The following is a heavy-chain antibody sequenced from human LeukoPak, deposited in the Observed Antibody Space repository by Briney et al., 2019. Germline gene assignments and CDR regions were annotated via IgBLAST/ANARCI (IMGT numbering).Heavy chain of an antibody. CDR1: GGTFSSYA. CDR2: IIPIFGTA. J-gene: IGHJ4*02. D-gene: IGHD5-18*01. Sequence: SVKVSCKASGGTFSSYAISWVRQAPAQGLEWMGGIIPIFGTANYAQKFQGRVTITADESTSTAYMELSSLRSEDTAVYYCARGSAMAIFPLDYWGQGTLVTVST. V-gene: IGHV1-69*13. CDR3: ARGSAMAIFPLDY.